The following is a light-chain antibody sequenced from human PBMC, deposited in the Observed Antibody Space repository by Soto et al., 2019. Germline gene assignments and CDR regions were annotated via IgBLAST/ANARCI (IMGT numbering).Light chain of an antibody. CDR2: EVS. CDR1: DSDVGAYNY. Sequence: QSALTQPASVSESPGQSITISCTGTDSDVGAYNYVAWYQQHPGKAPKLMIFEVSNRPSGVSNRFSGSKSGNTASLTISGLQAEDEDIYYCSSYTSSNTLLFGPGTKLTVL. CDR3: SSYTSSNTLL. V-gene: IGLV2-14*01. J-gene: IGLJ1*01.